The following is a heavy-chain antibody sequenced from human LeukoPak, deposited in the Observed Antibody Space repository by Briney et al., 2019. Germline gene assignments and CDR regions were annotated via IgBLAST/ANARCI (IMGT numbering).Heavy chain of an antibody. CDR1: GFTFSDYY. D-gene: IGHD1-26*01. J-gene: IGHJ4*02. V-gene: IGHV3-11*01. Sequence: GGSLRLSCAASGFTFSDYYMSWIRQAPGKGLEWVSYISSSGSTIYYADSVKGRFTISRDNAKNSLYLQMNSLRAEDTAVYYCARRRDSGSLQHFDYWGQGTLVTVSS. CDR3: ARRRDSGSLQHFDY. CDR2: ISSSGSTI.